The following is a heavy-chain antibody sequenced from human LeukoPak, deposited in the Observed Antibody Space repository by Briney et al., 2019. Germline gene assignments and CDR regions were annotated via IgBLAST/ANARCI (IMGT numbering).Heavy chain of an antibody. V-gene: IGHV3-23*01. CDR1: GFTFSNYA. CDR3: AKDRPGWQLGDFDY. CDR2: ISANGGST. J-gene: IGHJ4*02. Sequence: PGGSLRLSCGASGFTFSNYAMSWVRQAPGKGLEWVSGISANGGSTYYADSEKGRFTISRDNSKNTLYLQMNSLRAEDTAVYYCAKDRPGWQLGDFDYWGREPWSPSPQ. D-gene: IGHD6-6*01.